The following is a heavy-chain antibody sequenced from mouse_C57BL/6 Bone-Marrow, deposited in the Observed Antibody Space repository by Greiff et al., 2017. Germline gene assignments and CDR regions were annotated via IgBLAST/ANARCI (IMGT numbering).Heavy chain of an antibody. CDR2: IYPGGGYT. V-gene: IGHV1-63*01. J-gene: IGHJ3*01. Sequence: VQLQQSGAELVRPGTSVKMSCKASGYTFTNYWIGWAKQRPGHGLEWIGDIYPGGGYTNYNEKFKGKATLTADKSSSTAYMQFSSLTSEDSAIYYCARWDYGSSYGAYGGRGTLVTVSA. CDR3: ARWDYGSSYGAY. CDR1: GYTFTNYW. D-gene: IGHD1-1*01.